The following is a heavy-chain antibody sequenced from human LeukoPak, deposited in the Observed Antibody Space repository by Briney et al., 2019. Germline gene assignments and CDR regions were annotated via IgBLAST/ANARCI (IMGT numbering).Heavy chain of an antibody. D-gene: IGHD3-3*01. Sequence: QPGGSLRLSCAASGFTFSSSAMSWVRQAPGKGLEWVSSISARGISTYYADSVKGRFTISRDNSKNTLYLQMNSLRGDDIGVYYCAKSFDFSNGHSPILTPFDSWGQGTLVSVSS. CDR3: AKSFDFSNGHSPILTPFDS. CDR2: ISARGIST. V-gene: IGHV3-23*01. CDR1: GFTFSSSA. J-gene: IGHJ4*02.